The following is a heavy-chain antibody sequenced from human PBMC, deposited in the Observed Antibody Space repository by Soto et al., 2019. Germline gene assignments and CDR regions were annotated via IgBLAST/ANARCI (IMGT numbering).Heavy chain of an antibody. V-gene: IGHV3-30-3*01. Sequence: GGSLRLSCAASGFTFSPYTMHWVRQTPGKGLEWVAVISYDGSDQYYADSVRGRFTISRGNSKNTLFLQMNSLRAEDTALYYCARGGGFCGADCYKGGIDYWGQGTLVTVSS. CDR2: ISYDGSDQ. CDR3: ARGGGFCGADCYKGGIDY. J-gene: IGHJ4*02. D-gene: IGHD2-21*02. CDR1: GFTFSPYT.